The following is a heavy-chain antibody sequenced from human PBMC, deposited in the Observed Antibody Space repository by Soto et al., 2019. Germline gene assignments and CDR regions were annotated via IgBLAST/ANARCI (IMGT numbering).Heavy chain of an antibody. CDR1: GYTFTTYP. CDR2: INPANGDT. V-gene: IGHV1-3*01. D-gene: IGHD3-10*01. Sequence: ASVKVSCKPSGYTFTTYPIHWLCQAPGQSLEWMGWINPANGDTGYSQNFQGRVTITRDASASTAYMEVSSLRSEDTAVYYCARKDYYGSGIYYFDYWGQGTLVTVSS. CDR3: ARKDYYGSGIYYFDY. J-gene: IGHJ4*02.